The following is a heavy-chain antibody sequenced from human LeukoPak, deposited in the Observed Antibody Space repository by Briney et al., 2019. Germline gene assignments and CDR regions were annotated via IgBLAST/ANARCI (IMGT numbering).Heavy chain of an antibody. CDR1: GGSFSGYY. CDR2: INHSGST. J-gene: IGHJ3*02. Sequence: PSETLSLTCAVYGGSFSGYYWSWIRQPPGKGLEWIGEINHSGSTNYNPSLKSRVTISVDTSKNQFSLKLSSVTAADTAVYYCARRPRFYAFDIWGQGTMVTVSS. V-gene: IGHV4-34*01. CDR3: ARRPRFYAFDI. D-gene: IGHD3-3*01.